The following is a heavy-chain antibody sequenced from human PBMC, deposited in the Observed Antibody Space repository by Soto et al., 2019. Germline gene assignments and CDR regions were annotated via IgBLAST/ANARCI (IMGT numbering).Heavy chain of an antibody. D-gene: IGHD3-10*01. J-gene: IGHJ2*01. CDR3: ARKVSGSTGRPDLWYFDL. Sequence: EVQLLDSGGGLVPAGGALELSCAASWFHLSGHGLAWVRQGPREGLEWVSAISGGGDATFYADSVKGRFTISRDNSKNTLYLQMNTLRAEDTAVYYCARKVSGSTGRPDLWYFDLWGRGTLVTVSS. CDR2: ISGGGDAT. CDR1: WFHLSGHG. V-gene: IGHV3-23*01.